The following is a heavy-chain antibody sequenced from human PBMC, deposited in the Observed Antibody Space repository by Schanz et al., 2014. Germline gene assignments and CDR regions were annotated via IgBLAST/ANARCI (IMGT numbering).Heavy chain of an antibody. CDR3: AKGLYYDNTGGGFDY. CDR1: GFDFNSYS. V-gene: IGHV3-48*01. Sequence: EVRLVESGGGLVQPGGSLRLSCEASGFDFNSYSMNWVRQVPGKGLEWLSYIATSSSTRRYADSVKGRVTISRDNAKNSVSLQMRRLRVEDTTVYYCAKGLYYDNTGGGFDYWGQGTLVIVSS. D-gene: IGHD3-16*01. CDR2: IATSSSTR. J-gene: IGHJ4*02.